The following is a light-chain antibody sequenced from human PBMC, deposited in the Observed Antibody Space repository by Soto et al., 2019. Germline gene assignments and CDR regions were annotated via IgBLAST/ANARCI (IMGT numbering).Light chain of an antibody. J-gene: IGKJ1*01. CDR3: HQRSSWPQS. CDR1: QSVSSSY. V-gene: IGKV3D-20*02. Sequence: VLTQSPGTLSLSPGERATLSCRASQSVSSSYLAWYQQKPGQAPRLLIYGASSRATGIPARFSGSGSETDFTLTISSLEPEDFAVYYCHQRSSWPQSFGQGTKVDIK. CDR2: GAS.